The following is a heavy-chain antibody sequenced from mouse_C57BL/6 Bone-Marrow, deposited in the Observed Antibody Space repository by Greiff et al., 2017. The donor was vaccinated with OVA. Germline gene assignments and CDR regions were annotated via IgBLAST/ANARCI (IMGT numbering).Heavy chain of an antibody. CDR2: IHPNSGST. D-gene: IGHD2-1*01. Sequence: QVQLQQPGAELVKPGASVKLSCKASGYTFTSYWMHWVKQRPGQGLEWIGMIHPNSGSTNYNEKFKSKATLTVDKSSSTAYMQPSSLTSEDSAVYYCARRFLLWSMDYWGQGTSVTVSS. CDR3: ARRFLLWSMDY. CDR1: GYTFTSYW. J-gene: IGHJ4*01. V-gene: IGHV1-64*01.